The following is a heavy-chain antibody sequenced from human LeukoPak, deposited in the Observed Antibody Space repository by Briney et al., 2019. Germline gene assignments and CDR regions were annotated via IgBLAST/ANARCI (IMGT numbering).Heavy chain of an antibody. D-gene: IGHD3-22*01. V-gene: IGHV3-30*02. CDR1: GFTFSNYG. CDR3: AKHSHDGSAPYYEVQLDY. Sequence: GGSLRLSCAASGFTFSNYGMHWVRQAPGKGMEWVAFVRYDGSNKEYADPVKGRFTISRDNSKNTLYLQMNNLRAEDTAIYYCAKHSHDGSAPYYEVQLDYWGQGTLVTVSS. J-gene: IGHJ4*02. CDR2: VRYDGSNK.